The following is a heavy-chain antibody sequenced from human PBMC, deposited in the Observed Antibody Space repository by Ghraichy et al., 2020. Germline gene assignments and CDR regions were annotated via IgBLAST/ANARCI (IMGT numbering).Heavy chain of an antibody. CDR3: ARDCPHYDFWSGPPYGMDV. CDR1: GFTFSSYW. Sequence: GGSLRLSCAASGFTFSSYWMSWVRQAPGKGLEWVANIKQDGSEKYYVDSVKGRFTISRDNAKNSLYLQMNSLRAEDTAVYYCARDCPHYDFWSGPPYGMDVWGQGTTVTVSS. V-gene: IGHV3-7*01. D-gene: IGHD3-3*01. J-gene: IGHJ6*02. CDR2: IKQDGSEK.